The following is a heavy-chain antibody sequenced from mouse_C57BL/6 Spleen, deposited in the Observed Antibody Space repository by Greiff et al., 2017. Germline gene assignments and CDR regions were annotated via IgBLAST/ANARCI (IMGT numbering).Heavy chain of an antibody. CDR1: GYTFTGYY. Sequence: VQLQQSGPELVKPGASVKISCKASGYTFTGYYMHWVKQSPEKSLEWIGEINPSTGGTTYNQKFKAKATLTVDKSSSTAYMPLTSLSSYDSAVYYCARGRSYDAFDYWGQGTPVTVSA. CDR3: ARGRSYDAFDY. J-gene: IGHJ3*01. D-gene: IGHD2-3*01. CDR2: INPSTGGT. V-gene: IGHV1-42*01.